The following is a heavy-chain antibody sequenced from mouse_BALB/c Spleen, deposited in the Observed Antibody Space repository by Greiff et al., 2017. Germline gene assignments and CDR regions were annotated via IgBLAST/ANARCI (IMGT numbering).Heavy chain of an antibody. J-gene: IGHJ4*01. Sequence: EVKLVESGPGLVKPSQSLSLTCTVTGYSITSDYAWNWIRQFPGNKLEWMGYISYSGSTSYNPSLKSRISITRDTSKNQFFLQLNSVTTEDTATYYCARLHYGNYYAMDYWGQGTSVTVSS. CDR3: ARLHYGNYYAMDY. D-gene: IGHD2-1*01. CDR1: GYSITSDYA. CDR2: ISYSGST. V-gene: IGHV3-2*02.